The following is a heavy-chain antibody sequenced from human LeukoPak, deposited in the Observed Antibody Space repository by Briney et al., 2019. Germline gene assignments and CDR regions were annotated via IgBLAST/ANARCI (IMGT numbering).Heavy chain of an antibody. V-gene: IGHV3-15*01. J-gene: IGHJ4*02. Sequence: GGSLRLSCAASGFTFSNAWMSWVRQAPGKGLEWVGRIKSKTDGGTTDYAAPVKGRFTISRDDSKNTLYLQMNSLRAEDTAVYYCARDLLTTVTDTLDYWGQGTLVTVSS. D-gene: IGHD4-17*01. CDR1: GFTFSNAW. CDR3: ARDLLTTVTDTLDY. CDR2: IKSKTDGGTT.